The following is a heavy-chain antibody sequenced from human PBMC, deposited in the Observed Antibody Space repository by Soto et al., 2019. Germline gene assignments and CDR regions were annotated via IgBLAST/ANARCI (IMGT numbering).Heavy chain of an antibody. V-gene: IGHV1-2*04. Sequence: ASVKVSCKASGYTFTGYYMHWVRQAPGQGLEWMGWINPNSGGTNYAQKFQGWVTMTRDTSISTAYMELSRLRSDDTAVYYCARGDDILTGYYTPYYFDYWGQGTLVTVSS. J-gene: IGHJ4*02. CDR1: GYTFTGYY. D-gene: IGHD3-9*01. CDR2: INPNSGGT. CDR3: ARGDDILTGYYTPYYFDY.